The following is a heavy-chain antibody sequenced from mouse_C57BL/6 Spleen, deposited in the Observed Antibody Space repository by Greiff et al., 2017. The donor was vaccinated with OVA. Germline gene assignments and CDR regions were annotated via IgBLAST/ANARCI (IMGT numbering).Heavy chain of an antibody. J-gene: IGHJ1*03. D-gene: IGHD2-4*01. V-gene: IGHV1-47*01. CDR1: GYTFPTYP. CDR3: ARNYDYEGRDWYFDV. Sequence: QVHLQQSGAELVKPGASVKMSCKASGYTFPTYPMEWLKQNHGKSLRWIGNFHPYNDDPRYNEKFKGKATLTVEKSSSTVYLELSRLTSDDSAYYYRARNYDYEGRDWYFDVWGTGTTVTVSS. CDR2: FHPYNDDP.